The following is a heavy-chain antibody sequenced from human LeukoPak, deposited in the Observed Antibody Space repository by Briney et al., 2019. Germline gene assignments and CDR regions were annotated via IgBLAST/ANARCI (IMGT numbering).Heavy chain of an antibody. Sequence: ASVKVSCKAPGYTFTDYYLHWVRQAPGHGLEWMGWINPKTGVTKYAQNFQGRVTMTRDTSISTAYMEVSRLRSDDTAVFYCARDLAMYSPDLDYWGQGTLVTVSS. CDR1: GYTFTDYY. CDR3: ARDLAMYSPDLDY. J-gene: IGHJ4*02. D-gene: IGHD1-26*01. CDR2: INPKTGVT. V-gene: IGHV1-2*02.